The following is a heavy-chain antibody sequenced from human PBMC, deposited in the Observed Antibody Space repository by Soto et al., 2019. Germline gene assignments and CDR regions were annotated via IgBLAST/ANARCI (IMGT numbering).Heavy chain of an antibody. D-gene: IGHD2-21*02. CDR1: GLTFGNYA. Sequence: EVQLLESGGGLVQPGGSVRLSCAASGLTFGNYAMSWVRQAPGKGLEWVSAISGDSGRTYYADSVKGRFTISRDNSKNTLYLQMNTLRAEDTAVYYCAFTPNCGRDCSAASYWYFDIWGRGTLVTVSS. CDR2: ISGDSGRT. CDR3: AFTPNCGRDCSAASYWYFDI. J-gene: IGHJ2*01. V-gene: IGHV3-23*01.